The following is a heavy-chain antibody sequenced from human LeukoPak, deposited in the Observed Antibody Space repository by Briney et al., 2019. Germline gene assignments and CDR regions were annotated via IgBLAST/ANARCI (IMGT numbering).Heavy chain of an antibody. CDR2: ISYDGSNK. CDR1: GFTFSSYG. D-gene: IGHD3-10*01. V-gene: IGHV3-30*18. Sequence: GRSLRLSCAASGFTFSSYGMHWVRQAPGKGLEWVAVISYDGSNKYYADSVKGRFTISRDNSNNMLYLQMNSLRAEDTAIYYCAKNCGSGSHAFDIWGQGTMVTVSS. J-gene: IGHJ3*02. CDR3: AKNCGSGSHAFDI.